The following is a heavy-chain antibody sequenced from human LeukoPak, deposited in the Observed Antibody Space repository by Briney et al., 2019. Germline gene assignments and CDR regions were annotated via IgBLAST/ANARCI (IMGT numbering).Heavy chain of an antibody. Sequence: GGSLRLSCAASGFTFSSYAMSWVRQAPGKGLEWVSAISGSGGSTYYADSVKGRFTISRDNSKNTLYLQMNSLRAEDTAVYYYAKDWGSGYYYDSSGYSDWGQGTLVTVSS. J-gene: IGHJ4*02. D-gene: IGHD3-22*01. CDR3: AKDWGSGYYYDSSGYSD. CDR1: GFTFSSYA. CDR2: ISGSGGST. V-gene: IGHV3-23*01.